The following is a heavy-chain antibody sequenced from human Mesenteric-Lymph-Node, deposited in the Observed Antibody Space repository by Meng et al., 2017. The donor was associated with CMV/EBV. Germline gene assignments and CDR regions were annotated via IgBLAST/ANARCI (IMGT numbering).Heavy chain of an antibody. Sequence: GESLKISCAASGFTFSSYGMHWVRQAPGKGLEWVAFIRYDGSNKYYADSVKGRFTISRDNSKNTLYLQMNSLRAEDTAVYYCAKDDQEWSYQPIHNWFDPWGQGTLVTVS. D-gene: IGHD2-2*01. V-gene: IGHV3-30*02. CDR3: AKDDQEWSYQPIHNWFDP. CDR1: GFTFSSYG. J-gene: IGHJ5*02. CDR2: IRYDGSNK.